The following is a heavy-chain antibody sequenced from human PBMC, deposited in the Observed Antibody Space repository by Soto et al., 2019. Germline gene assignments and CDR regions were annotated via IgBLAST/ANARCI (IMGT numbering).Heavy chain of an antibody. Sequence: QLQLQESGPGLVKPSETLSLTCTVSGGSISSSSYYWGWIRQPPGKGLEWIGSIYYSGSTYYNPSLKSRVPLSVDTSSNQFSTKLRSVTAAEAAVYYCATTHPPRRVPAAMWRRADWFDPWGQGTLVTVSA. D-gene: IGHD2-2*01. J-gene: IGHJ5*02. CDR2: IYYSGST. CDR1: GGSISSSSYY. CDR3: ATTHPPRRVPAAMWRRADWFDP. V-gene: IGHV4-39*01.